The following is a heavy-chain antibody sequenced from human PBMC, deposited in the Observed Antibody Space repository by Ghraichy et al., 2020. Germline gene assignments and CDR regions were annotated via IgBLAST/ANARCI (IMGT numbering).Heavy chain of an antibody. V-gene: IGHV3-48*01. CDR3: ARTLTIFGVNLSRAWGAFDI. CDR2: SSSSSSTI. D-gene: IGHD3-3*01. J-gene: IGHJ3*02. Sequence: GGSLRLSCAASGFTFSSYSMNWVRQAPGKGLEWVSYSSSSSSTIYYADSVKGRFTISRDNAKNSLYLQMNSLRAEDTAVYYCARTLTIFGVNLSRAWGAFDIWGQGTMVTVSS. CDR1: GFTFSSYS.